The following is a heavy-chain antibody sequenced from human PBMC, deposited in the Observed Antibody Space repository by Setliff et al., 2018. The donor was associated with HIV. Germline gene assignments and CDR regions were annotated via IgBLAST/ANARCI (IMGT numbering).Heavy chain of an antibody. CDR1: VRIFSNYP. J-gene: IGHJ4*02. CDR2: IIPVFRTP. Sequence: ASVKVSCKASVRIFSNYPISWVRQAPGRGLEWMGGIIPVFRTPDYAQRFQDRLTITADESADTVYMELNSLRHEDTAVYFCARDRHYGGLPWCFETWGPGTLVTVSS. V-gene: IGHV1-69*13. D-gene: IGHD4-17*01. CDR3: ARDRHYGGLPWCFET.